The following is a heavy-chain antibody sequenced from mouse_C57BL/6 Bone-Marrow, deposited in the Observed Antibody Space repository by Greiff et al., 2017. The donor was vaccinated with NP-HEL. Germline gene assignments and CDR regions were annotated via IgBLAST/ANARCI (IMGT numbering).Heavy chain of an antibody. CDR1: GFTFTDYY. CDR2: IRNKANGYTT. V-gene: IGHV7-3*01. D-gene: IGHD2-1*01. J-gene: IGHJ3*01. Sequence: EVQLQESGGGLVQPGGSLSLSCAASGFTFTDYYMSWVRQPPGKALEWLGFIRNKANGYTTEYSASVKGRFTISRDNSQSILYLQMNALRAEDSATYYCARYGGNYAWFAYWGQGTLVTVSA. CDR3: ARYGGNYAWFAY.